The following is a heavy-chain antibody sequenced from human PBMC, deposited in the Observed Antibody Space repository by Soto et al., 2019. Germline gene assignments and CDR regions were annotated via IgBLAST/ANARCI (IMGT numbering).Heavy chain of an antibody. J-gene: IGHJ4*02. CDR3: TRDWCRDGCYGGYFDY. Sequence: SETLSLTCAVSGFSISGGYYWCSSRPPPGEGLECVGSLYQSGTTYYNPSLNSRDTLSDDTSKHQFSLKISSVTAADAALYYCTRDWCRDGCYGGYFDYWGQGALVTVSS. V-gene: IGHV4-38-2*02. CDR1: GFSISGGYY. D-gene: IGHD2-15*01. CDR2: LYQSGTT.